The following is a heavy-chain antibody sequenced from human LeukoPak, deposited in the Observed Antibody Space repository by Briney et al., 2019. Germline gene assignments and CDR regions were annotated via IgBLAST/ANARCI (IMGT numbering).Heavy chain of an antibody. J-gene: IGHJ6*03. CDR3: AKGGRTGKSISMIRGVRNYYYYMDV. Sequence: QPGGSLRLSCAASEFSVGSNYMTWVRQAPGKGLEWVSLIYSGGSTYYADSVKGRFTISRDNSKNTLYLQMNSLRAEDTAVYYCAKGGRTGKSISMIRGVRNYYYYMDVWGKGTTVTISS. D-gene: IGHD3-10*01. CDR1: EFSVGSNY. V-gene: IGHV3-66*01. CDR2: IYSGGST.